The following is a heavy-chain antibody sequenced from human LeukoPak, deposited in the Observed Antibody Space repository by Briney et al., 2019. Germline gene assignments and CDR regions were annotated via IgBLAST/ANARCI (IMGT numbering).Heavy chain of an antibody. CDR2: IYYSGST. J-gene: IGHJ3*02. V-gene: IGHV4-30-4*01. CDR1: DGSISSGDYY. D-gene: IGHD6-13*01. Sequence: SQTLSLTCTVSDGSISSGDYYWSWIRQPPGKGLEWIGYIYYSGSTYYNPSLKSRVTISVDTSKNQFSLKLSSVTAADTAVYYCARASSSWRAERPFDIWGQGTMVTVSS. CDR3: ARASSSWRAERPFDI.